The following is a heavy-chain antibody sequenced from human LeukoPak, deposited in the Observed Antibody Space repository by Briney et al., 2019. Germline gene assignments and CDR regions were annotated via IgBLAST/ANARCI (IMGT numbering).Heavy chain of an antibody. D-gene: IGHD6-6*01. V-gene: IGHV3-20*04. CDR1: GFIFEDYG. Sequence: GGSLRLSCAASGFIFEDYGMTWVRQAPGKGLEWVSGINGNGGSRGYAASVKGRFTISRDNANNSLYLQMNSLRAGDTALYYCARGSSFHNYWGQGTLVTVSS. CDR2: INGNGGSR. J-gene: IGHJ4*02. CDR3: ARGSSFHNY.